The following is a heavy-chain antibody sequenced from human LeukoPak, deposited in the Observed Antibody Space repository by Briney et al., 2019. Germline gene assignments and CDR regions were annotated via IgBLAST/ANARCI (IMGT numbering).Heavy chain of an antibody. J-gene: IGHJ4*02. V-gene: IGHV3-30*02. CDR1: GFTFSSFA. CDR3: AKDRRAVAGTRAVDY. CDR2: IRYDGSIR. D-gene: IGHD6-19*01. Sequence: GGSLRLSCAASGFTFSSFAMHWVRQVPGKGLEWVAFIRYDGSIRNYAESMKGRFAISRDNSRNILYLQMNRLRTDDTAVYYCAKDRRAVAGTRAVDYWGRGTLVTVSS.